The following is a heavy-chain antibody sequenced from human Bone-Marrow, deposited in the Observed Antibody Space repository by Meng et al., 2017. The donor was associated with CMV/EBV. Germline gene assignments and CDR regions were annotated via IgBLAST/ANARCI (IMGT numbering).Heavy chain of an antibody. CDR2: ISSNSDHI. D-gene: IGHD5-24*01. CDR3: ARDPNLRDRGWLDP. CDR1: GFVFSDYS. Sequence: SGFVFSDYSLNWVRQAPGKVLEWVSSISSNSDHIFYADSFKDRFTISRDNSKNLVFLQMNNMRVEDTALYYCARDPNLRDRGWLDPWGQGTLVTVSS. V-gene: IGHV3-21*06. J-gene: IGHJ5*02.